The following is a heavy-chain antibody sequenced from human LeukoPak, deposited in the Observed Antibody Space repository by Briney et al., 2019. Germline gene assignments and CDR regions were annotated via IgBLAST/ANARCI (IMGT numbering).Heavy chain of an antibody. CDR3: VRDGLNWNYDY. CDR1: GYTFSDYY. V-gene: IGHV1-2*02. J-gene: IGHJ4*02. Sequence: ASVKVSCETSGYTFSDYYVHWVRQAPGQGLEWMGWISPTSGGTKYAQKFQGRVAVTRDTSIRTAYMELTRLRSDDTAVYYCVRDGLNWNYDYWGQGTLVAVSS. CDR2: ISPTSGGT. D-gene: IGHD1-7*01.